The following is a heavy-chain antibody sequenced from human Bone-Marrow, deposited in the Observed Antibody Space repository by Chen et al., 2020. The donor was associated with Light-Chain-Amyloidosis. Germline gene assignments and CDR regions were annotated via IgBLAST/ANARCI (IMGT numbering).Heavy chain of an antibody. CDR1: GFTFNNAW. CDR3: AKDISYDDILPGYPADAFDI. V-gene: IGHV3-15*01. J-gene: IGHJ3*02. Sequence: DVQLVESGGGLVKPGGSLRVSCVGSGFTFNNAWMSWVRQAPGKGLEWVGRIKSRGDGGTADFAASVKGRFSISRDDSRNALFLQMNSLRAEDTAVYYCAKDISYDDILPGYPADAFDIWGQGTMVTVSS. D-gene: IGHD3-9*01. CDR2: IKSRGDGGTA.